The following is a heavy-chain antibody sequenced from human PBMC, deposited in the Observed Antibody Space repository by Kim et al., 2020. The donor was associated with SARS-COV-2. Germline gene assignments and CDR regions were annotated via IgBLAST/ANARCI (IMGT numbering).Heavy chain of an antibody. J-gene: IGHJ6*02. CDR1: GYTFTDYY. Sequence: ASVKVSCKASGYTFTDYYIHWVRQVPGQGLEWMGRINPNSGGTNYAQKFQGRVTMTRDTSISTAYMELSRLRSDDTAVYYCAREGGEWYDSSGYYSTWSYYYGMDVWGQGTTVTVSS. CDR2: INPNSGGT. D-gene: IGHD3-22*01. V-gene: IGHV1-2*06. CDR3: AREGGEWYDSSGYYSTWSYYYGMDV.